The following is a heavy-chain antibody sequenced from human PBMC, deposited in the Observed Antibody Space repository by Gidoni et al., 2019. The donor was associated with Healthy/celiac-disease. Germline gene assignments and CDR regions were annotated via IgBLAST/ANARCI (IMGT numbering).Heavy chain of an antibody. V-gene: IGHV1-69*01. CDR2: IIPIFGTA. J-gene: IGHJ2*01. CDR3: ARKADSSGSYVDWYFDL. CDR1: GCTLSSSA. D-gene: IGHD6-19*01. Sequence: QVQVVQAGAEVKKPGASVKVSCKASGCTLSSSAISWVRQAPGQGLEWMGGIIPIFGTANYAQKFQGRVTITADESTSTAYMELSSLSSEDTAVYYCARKADSSGSYVDWYFDLWGRGTLVTVSS.